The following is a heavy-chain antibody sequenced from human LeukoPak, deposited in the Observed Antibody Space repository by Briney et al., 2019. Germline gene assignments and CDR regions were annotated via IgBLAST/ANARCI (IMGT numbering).Heavy chain of an antibody. V-gene: IGHV3-48*01. CDR2: ISSSSSTI. J-gene: IGHJ3*02. CDR1: GFTFSSYS. Sequence: PGGSLRLSCAASGFTFSSYSMNWVRQAPGKGLEWVSYISSSSSTIYYADSVKGRFTISRDNAKNSLYLQMNSLRAEDTAVYYCARVEYDIPNVAFDIWGQGTMVTVSS. CDR3: ARVEYDIPNVAFDI. D-gene: IGHD3-9*01.